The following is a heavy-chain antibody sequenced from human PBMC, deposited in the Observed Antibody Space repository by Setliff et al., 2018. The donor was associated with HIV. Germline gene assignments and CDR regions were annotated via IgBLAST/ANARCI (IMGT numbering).Heavy chain of an antibody. CDR2: IFHDGSNK. CDR3: ARGPLSSSWYNWFDP. J-gene: IGHJ5*02. D-gene: IGHD6-13*01. V-gene: IGHV3-33*01. CDR1: GFSFSSYA. Sequence: PGGSLRLSCAASGFSFSSYAMHWVRQTPGKGLEWVAIIFHDGSNKYYADSVKGRFTISRDNSKNTLYLQMNSLGAEDTAVYYCARGPLSSSWYNWFDPWGQGTLVTVSS.